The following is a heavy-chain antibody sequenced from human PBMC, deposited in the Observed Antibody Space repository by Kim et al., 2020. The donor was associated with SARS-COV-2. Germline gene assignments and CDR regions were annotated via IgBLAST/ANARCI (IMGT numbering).Heavy chain of an antibody. Sequence: SETLSLTCTVSGDSITNYYWSWIRQPPGKGLEWIGYFYYSGNTNYNPSLKSRVTISVDTSRNQFSLKMTSVTAADTAVYYCARGGYYDSSGFHRAVDIWG. CDR1: GDSITNYY. CDR2: FYYSGNT. J-gene: IGHJ3*02. CDR3: ARGGYYDSSGFHRAVDI. D-gene: IGHD3-22*01. V-gene: IGHV4-59*01.